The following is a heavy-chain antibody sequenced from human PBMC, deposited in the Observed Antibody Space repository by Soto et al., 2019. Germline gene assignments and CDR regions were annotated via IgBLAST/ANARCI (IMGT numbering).Heavy chain of an antibody. CDR2: INHGGST. CDR3: ARREPMVRGETICRRRASIDGFDI. D-gene: IGHD3-10*01. Sequence: SETLSLTCAVYSGSFSGYYWTWIRQSPGKGLEWIGEINHGGSTSYNPSLKSRVTMSVDTSKNQSSLRLRSVTAADTGVYYCARREPMVRGETICRRRASIDGFDIWGQGTMVTV. CDR1: SGSFSGYY. V-gene: IGHV4-34*01. J-gene: IGHJ3*02.